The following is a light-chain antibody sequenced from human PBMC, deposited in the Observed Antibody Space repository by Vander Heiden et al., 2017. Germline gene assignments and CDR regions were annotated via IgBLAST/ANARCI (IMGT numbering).Light chain of an antibody. CDR1: TGAVTSGHY. V-gene: IGLV7-46*01. J-gene: IGLJ2*01. Sequence: QAVVTQEPSLTVSPGGTVTLTCGSNTGAVTSGHYPYWFQQKPGQAPRTLIYDINNRHSLLGGKAALTLSGAQPEDEAKYYCLLSYIVGRPVFGGGTKLTVL. CDR3: LLSYIVGRPV. CDR2: DIN.